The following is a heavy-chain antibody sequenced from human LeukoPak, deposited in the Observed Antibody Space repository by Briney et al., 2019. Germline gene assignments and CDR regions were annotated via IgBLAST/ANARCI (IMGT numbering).Heavy chain of an antibody. J-gene: IGHJ3*02. CDR2: INPNSGGT. CDR3: ARDTGPLIVVANDAFDI. Sequence: ASVKVSCKASGYTFTGYYMHWVRQAPGQGLEWMGWINPNSGGTNYAQKFQGRVTMTRDTSISTAYMELRSLRSDDTAVYYCARDTGPLIVVANDAFDIWGQGTMVTVSS. D-gene: IGHD2-21*01. CDR1: GYTFTGYY. V-gene: IGHV1-2*02.